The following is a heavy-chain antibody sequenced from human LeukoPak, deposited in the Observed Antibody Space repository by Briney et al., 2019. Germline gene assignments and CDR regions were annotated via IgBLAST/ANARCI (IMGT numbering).Heavy chain of an antibody. CDR3: ARDVGP. J-gene: IGHJ5*02. Sequence: GGSLRPSCAASGFTVSNNYMRWVRQAPGKGLEWVSLIYSNGRTDYTDSVKGRFSISRDNSKNTMYLQMNSLRAEDTAMYHCARDVGPWGQGTLVTVSS. D-gene: IGHD2-15*01. CDR2: IYSNGRT. V-gene: IGHV3-53*01. CDR1: GFTVSNNY.